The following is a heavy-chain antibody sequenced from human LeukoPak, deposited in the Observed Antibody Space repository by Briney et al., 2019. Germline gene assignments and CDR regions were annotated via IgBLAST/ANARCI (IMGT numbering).Heavy chain of an antibody. V-gene: IGHV4-4*09. CDR1: GGSFSGYY. J-gene: IGHJ4*02. Sequence: PSETLSLTCAVYGGSFSGYYWSWIRQPPGKGLEWIGYIYTSGSTNYNPSLKSRVTISVDTSKNQFSLKLSSVTAADTAVYYCARQIAVAENFDYWGQGTLVTVSS. D-gene: IGHD6-19*01. CDR2: IYTSGST. CDR3: ARQIAVAENFDY.